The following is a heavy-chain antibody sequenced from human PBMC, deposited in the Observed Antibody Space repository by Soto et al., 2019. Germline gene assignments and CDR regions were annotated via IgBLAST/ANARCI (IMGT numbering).Heavy chain of an antibody. CDR2: IYWDNDK. J-gene: IGHJ4*02. CDR3: ARSLWFGELH. Sequence: QITLKESGPTLVKPTQTLTLTCSFSGFSLNTTGVGVGWIRQSPGKALEWLAIIYWDNDKRYSPSLKSRVTITKDTSKNQVVLTVTNMDPVHTGTYYCARSLWFGELHWGQGALVTVSS. CDR1: GFSLNTTGVG. D-gene: IGHD3-10*01. V-gene: IGHV2-5*02.